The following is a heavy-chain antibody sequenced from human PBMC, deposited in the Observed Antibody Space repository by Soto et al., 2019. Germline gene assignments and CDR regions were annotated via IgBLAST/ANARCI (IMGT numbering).Heavy chain of an antibody. J-gene: IGHJ3*02. CDR2: ITGGGDAT. CDR3: AKAAAPLSRSAFDI. D-gene: IGHD3-3*02. Sequence: EVQLLESGGGLVQPGGSLRLSCAASGFTFSSYTMSWVRQAPGKGLEWVSAITGGGDATSYADSMKGRFTISRDNTKNTLYVQMKSLRAEDTALYYCAKAAAPLSRSAFDIWGQGTMVTVSS. V-gene: IGHV3-23*01. CDR1: GFTFSSYT.